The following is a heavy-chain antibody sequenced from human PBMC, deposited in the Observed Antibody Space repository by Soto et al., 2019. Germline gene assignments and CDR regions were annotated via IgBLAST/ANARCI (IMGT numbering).Heavy chain of an antibody. V-gene: IGHV4-31*03. CDR2: IDYSGSA. Sequence: PSETLSLTCTFSVFSVISCYYLLTFIRQHPWKGLEWMGYIDYSGSAYHSPSLNSRVSISVDTSKNCFSLKIDSVTAADTAVYLCARQKRHLFIGLNDEFDIWGRGQMVNVSS. D-gene: IGHD2-21*01. CDR3: ARQKRHLFIGLNDEFDI. J-gene: IGHJ3*02. CDR1: VFSVISCYYL.